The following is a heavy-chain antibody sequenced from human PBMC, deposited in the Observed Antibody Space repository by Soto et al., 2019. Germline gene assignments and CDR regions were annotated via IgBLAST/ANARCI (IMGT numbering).Heavy chain of an antibody. J-gene: IGHJ4*02. CDR3: TRGGGNQLGDCYDN. CDR2: IYYDGSQK. Sequence: QVQLVESGGVVVQPGRSLRLSCAASGFTYSSYTMHWVRQAPGKGLEWVALIYYDGSQKYYADSVKGRFTISRDNSKKMMNLDMNSLRTEDTAVYYCTRGGGNQLGDCYDNWGQGTLVTVSS. D-gene: IGHD2-21*02. CDR1: GFTYSSYT. V-gene: IGHV3-30*04.